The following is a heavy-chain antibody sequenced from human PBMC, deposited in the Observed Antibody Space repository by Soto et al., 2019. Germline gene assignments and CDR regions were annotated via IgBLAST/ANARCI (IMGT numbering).Heavy chain of an antibody. V-gene: IGHV3-23*01. J-gene: IGHJ4*01. D-gene: IGHD3-22*01. CDR3: AKGQGYYYDATGYTFDY. CDR2: IGGSGPST. CDR1: GFTFIRYA. Sequence: SGGSLRLSCEASGFTFIRYAMIWVRQAPGKGLEWVSAIGGSGPSTFYADSVRGRSTISRDDSKNIVYPQMHSLGAEDTAMYYCAKGQGYYYDATGYTFDYLGHGTLVTVSS.